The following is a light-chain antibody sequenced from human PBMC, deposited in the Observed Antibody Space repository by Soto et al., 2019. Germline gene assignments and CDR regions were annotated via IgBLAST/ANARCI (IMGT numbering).Light chain of an antibody. CDR1: SSDVGGYNY. J-gene: IGLJ3*02. CDR3: SSSTSRSTRV. V-gene: IGLV2-14*01. Sequence: QSALTQPASVSGSPGQSSTSSCTGTSSDVGGYNYVSWYHQHPGKAPKLMIYEVSNRPSGGSNRFSGSKSGNTASLTISGLQAEDEADDYFSSSTSRSTRVFCGGTKLTVL. CDR2: EVS.